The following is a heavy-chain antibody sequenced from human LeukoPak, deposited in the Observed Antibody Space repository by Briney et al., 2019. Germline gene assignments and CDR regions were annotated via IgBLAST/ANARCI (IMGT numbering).Heavy chain of an antibody. D-gene: IGHD4-17*01. CDR3: ARDENYGDYGLIDC. CDR1: GFTFSSYW. Sequence: AGGSLRLSCAASGFTFSSYWMSWVRQAPGKGLEWVANIKQDGSEKYYVDSVKGRFTISRDNAKNSLYLQMNSLRAEDTAVYYCARDENYGDYGLIDCWGQGTLVTVSS. CDR2: IKQDGSEK. J-gene: IGHJ4*02. V-gene: IGHV3-7*01.